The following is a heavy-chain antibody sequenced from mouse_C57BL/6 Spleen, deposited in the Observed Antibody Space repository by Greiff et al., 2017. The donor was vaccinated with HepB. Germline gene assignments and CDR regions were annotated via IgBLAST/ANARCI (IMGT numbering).Heavy chain of an antibody. J-gene: IGHJ3*01. CDR2: INPNNGGT. Sequence: VQLQQSGPELVKPGASVKISCKASGYTFTDYYMNWVKQSHGKSLEWIGDINPNNGGTSYNQKFKGKATLTVDKSSSTDYMELRSLTSEDSAVYYCAKLGRGFAYWGQGTLVTVST. D-gene: IGHD4-1*01. CDR1: GYTFTDYY. V-gene: IGHV1-26*01. CDR3: AKLGRGFAY.